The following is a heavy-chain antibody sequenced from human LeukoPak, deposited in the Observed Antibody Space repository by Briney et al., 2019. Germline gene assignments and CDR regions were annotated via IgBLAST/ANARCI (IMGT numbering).Heavy chain of an antibody. CDR3: ARARSYFEWYPPSDY. J-gene: IGHJ4*02. D-gene: IGHD3-9*01. CDR2: ISSSGSTI. Sequence: GGSLRLSCAASGFTFSNYEMNWVRQAPGKGLEWVSYISSSGSTIYYADSVKGRFSISRDNAKNSLYLQMNSLRAEDTAVYYCARARSYFEWYPPSDYWGQGTLVTVSS. V-gene: IGHV3-48*03. CDR1: GFTFSNYE.